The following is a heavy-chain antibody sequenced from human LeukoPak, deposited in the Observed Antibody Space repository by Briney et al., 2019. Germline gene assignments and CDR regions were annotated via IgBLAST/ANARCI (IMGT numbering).Heavy chain of an antibody. J-gene: IGHJ5*02. V-gene: IGHV4-39*01. CDR2: VYYSGST. CDR3: ARTSFNVVFGNWFDP. CDR1: SGSIGSSSNY. D-gene: IGHD2-8*01. Sequence: SETLSLTCTVSSGSIGSSSNYWGWIRQAPGKGLEWIGNVYYSGSTFYNPSLKSRVTISVDTSKNQFSLKLRSVTAADTAIYYCARTSFNVVFGNWFDPWGQGTLVTVSS.